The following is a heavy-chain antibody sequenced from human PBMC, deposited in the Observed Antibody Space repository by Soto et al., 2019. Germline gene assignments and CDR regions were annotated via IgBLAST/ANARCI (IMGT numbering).Heavy chain of an antibody. V-gene: IGHV3-30*18. CDR2: ISSARSNK. CDR3: AKDQYQVLRYGFDI. D-gene: IGHD2-2*01. Sequence: QVQLVESGGGVVQPGRSLRLSCAASGFTFSSYGMHWVRQAPGKGLEWVAVISSARSNKYHAESVKGRFTISRDNSKNTLYLQMNNLRAEDTAVYYCAKDQYQVLRYGFDIWGQGTLVTVSS. J-gene: IGHJ3*02. CDR1: GFTFSSYG.